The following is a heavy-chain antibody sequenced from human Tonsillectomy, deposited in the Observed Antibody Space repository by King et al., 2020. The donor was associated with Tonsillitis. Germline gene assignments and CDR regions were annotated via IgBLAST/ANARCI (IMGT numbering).Heavy chain of an antibody. D-gene: IGHD3-22*01. V-gene: IGHV3-30*02. J-gene: IGHJ3*02. CDR2: IRYDGSNK. CDR1: GFTFSSYG. CDR3: AKDLSAFYDSSGYYPHDAFDI. Sequence: VQLVESGGGVVQPGGSLRLSCAASGFTFSSYGMHWVRQAPGKRLEWVAFIRYDGSNKYYADSVKGRFTISRDNSKNTLYLQMNSLRAEDTAVYYCAKDLSAFYDSSGYYPHDAFDIWGQGTMVTVSS.